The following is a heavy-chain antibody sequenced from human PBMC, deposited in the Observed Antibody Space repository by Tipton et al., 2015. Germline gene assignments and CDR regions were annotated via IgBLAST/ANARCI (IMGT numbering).Heavy chain of an antibody. D-gene: IGHD2-15*01. CDR3: AREGGYCSGGSCYNRDYYYYGMDV. J-gene: IGHJ6*02. CDR2: ISYSGST. V-gene: IGHV4-61*03. CDR1: GGSVSTSNYY. Sequence: TLSLTCTVSGGSVSTSNYYWGWIRQPPGKGLEWMGYISYSGSTHYNPSLKSRVSISLDTSKNHFSLSLTSVTAADTAVYYCAREGGYCSGGSCYNRDYYYYGMDVWGQGTTVTVSS.